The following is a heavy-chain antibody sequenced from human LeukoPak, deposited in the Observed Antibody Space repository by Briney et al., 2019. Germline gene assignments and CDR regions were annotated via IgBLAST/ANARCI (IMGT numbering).Heavy chain of an antibody. J-gene: IGHJ3*02. D-gene: IGHD3-10*01. CDR3: AKSNGYGLIDI. V-gene: IGHV4-4*07. CDR1: GGSISSYY. Sequence: SETLSLTCTVSGGSISSYYWSWIRQPAGKGLEWIGRIYTSGSTNYNPSLKSRVTISLDTSRNQFSLKLNSVTAADTAVYYCAKSNGYGLIDIWGQGTMVSVSS. CDR2: IYTSGST.